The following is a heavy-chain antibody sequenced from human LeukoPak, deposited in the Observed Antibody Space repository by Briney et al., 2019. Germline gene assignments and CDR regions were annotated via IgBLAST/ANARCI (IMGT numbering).Heavy chain of an antibody. Sequence: GGSLRLSFAASGFTFITYWMSWVRRAPGKGLEWVANIKQEGSVKNYVTSVKGRFTISRDNAKNSLYLQMNSLRADDTAMYYCVRGGYGPDYWGQGTLVTVSS. D-gene: IGHD5-12*01. CDR1: GFTFITYW. CDR3: VRGGYGPDY. CDR2: IKQEGSVK. V-gene: IGHV3-7*03. J-gene: IGHJ4*02.